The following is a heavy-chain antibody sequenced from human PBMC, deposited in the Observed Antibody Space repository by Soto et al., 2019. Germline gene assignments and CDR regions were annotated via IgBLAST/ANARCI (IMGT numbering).Heavy chain of an antibody. CDR3: AKDCGSGCDWLRVGDASDI. CDR2: ISYDGSNK. J-gene: IGHJ3*02. D-gene: IGHD5-12*01. CDR1: GFTFSSYG. V-gene: IGHV3-30*18. Sequence: QVQLVESGGGVVQPGRSLRLSCAASGFTFSSYGMHWVRQAPGKGLEWVAVISYDGSNKYYADSVKGRFTISRDTSKNTLYLQMNSLRAEDTAMYYCAKDCGSGCDWLRVGDASDIWGQGTMVTVSS.